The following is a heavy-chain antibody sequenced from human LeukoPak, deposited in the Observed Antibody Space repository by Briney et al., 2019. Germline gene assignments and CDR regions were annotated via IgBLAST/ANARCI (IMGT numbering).Heavy chain of an antibody. CDR1: GGSFSVYY. Sequence: PSETLSLTCAVYGGSFSVYYWSWIRQPPGKGLEWIGEINHSGSTNYNPSLKSRVTISVDTSKNQFSLKLSSVTAADTAVYYCARGSPMVRGGRVDHWGQGTLVTVSS. J-gene: IGHJ4*02. CDR2: INHSGST. D-gene: IGHD3-10*01. V-gene: IGHV4-34*01. CDR3: ARGSPMVRGGRVDH.